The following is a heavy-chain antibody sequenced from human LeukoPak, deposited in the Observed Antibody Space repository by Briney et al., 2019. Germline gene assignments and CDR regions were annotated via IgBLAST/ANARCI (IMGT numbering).Heavy chain of an antibody. D-gene: IGHD6-19*01. J-gene: IGHJ4*02. Sequence: PSETLSLTCTVSGGSISSTSYYWGWIRQPPGKGLEWIGSISYSGSTYYNPSLESRVTISIDTSKNQFSLKLSSVTAADTAVYYCARLLQQWLPRIDYWGQGSLVTVSS. CDR1: GGSISSTSYY. CDR3: ARLLQQWLPRIDY. CDR2: ISYSGST. V-gene: IGHV4-39*01.